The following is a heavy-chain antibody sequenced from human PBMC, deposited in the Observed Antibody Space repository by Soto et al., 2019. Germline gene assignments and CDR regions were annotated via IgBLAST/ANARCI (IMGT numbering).Heavy chain of an antibody. Sequence: GASVKPSGTASGYTFTSYAMHCVRQAPGQGLEWMGWINAYNGNTNYSQKFQGRVTITRDTSTSTAYMELSSLRSDDTAVYYCARDRRVWDYYYYGMDVWGQGTTVTVSS. J-gene: IGHJ6*02. CDR3: ARDRRVWDYYYYGMDV. CDR1: GYTFTSYA. D-gene: IGHD3-16*01. V-gene: IGHV1-3*01. CDR2: INAYNGNT.